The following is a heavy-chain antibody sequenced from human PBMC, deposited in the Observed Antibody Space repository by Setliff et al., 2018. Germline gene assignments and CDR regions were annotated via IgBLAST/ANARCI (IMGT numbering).Heavy chain of an antibody. V-gene: IGHV4-31*03. CDR1: GGSISSGGYY. D-gene: IGHD6-6*01. CDR3: ARGRNVAARLFDS. J-gene: IGHJ4*02. CDR2: IYYSGSTS. Sequence: SETLSLTCTVSGGSISSGGYYWSWIRQHPGKGLEWIGYIYYSGSTSYYNPSLKSRVTISVDTSKNQFSLKVTSVTAADTAVYFCARGRNVAARLFDSWGQGTLVTVS.